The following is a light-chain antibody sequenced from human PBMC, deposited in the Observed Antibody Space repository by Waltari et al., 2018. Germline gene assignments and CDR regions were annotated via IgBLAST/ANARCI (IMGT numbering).Light chain of an antibody. Sequence: QSALTQPAPLAGSPGQSTTIPCPGTSHARGGYIFSLWYQVHPGKVPQLIIYEVNRRPSGVSNRFSGSKSGNTASLTISGLQAEDEADFYCSSYASSGTLVFGSGTKVTVL. V-gene: IGLV2-14*01. J-gene: IGLJ1*01. CDR1: SHARGGYIF. CDR2: EVN. CDR3: SSYASSGTLV.